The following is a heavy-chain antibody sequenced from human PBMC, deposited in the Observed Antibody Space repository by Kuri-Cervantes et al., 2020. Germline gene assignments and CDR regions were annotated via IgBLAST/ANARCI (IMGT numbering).Heavy chain of an antibody. J-gene: IGHJ4*02. V-gene: IGHV3-7*01. Sequence: GEPLKISCAVSDFTFSNFWMNWLRQAPGKGLEWVASINKVGSEKYYVDSEKGRFTISRDNAKNSLFLQMNSLGAEDTAVYYCARDHPEASLIFDYWGQGALVTVSS. CDR2: INKVGSEK. CDR1: DFTFSNFW. CDR3: ARDHPEASLIFDY. D-gene: IGHD2-8*01.